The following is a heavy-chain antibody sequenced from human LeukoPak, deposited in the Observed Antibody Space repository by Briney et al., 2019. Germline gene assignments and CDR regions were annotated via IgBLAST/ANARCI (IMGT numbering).Heavy chain of an antibody. Sequence: GGSLRLSCAASGFTFSSNGMHWVRQAPGKGLEWVAFIRYDGTNEYYADSVRGRFTISRDNSKNTLYLQMNSLRAEDTAVYYCAKDPSYYDSSGYPYYFDNWGQGTLVTVSS. CDR3: AKDPSYYDSSGYPYYFDN. V-gene: IGHV3-30*02. CDR1: GFTFSSNG. J-gene: IGHJ4*02. D-gene: IGHD3-22*01. CDR2: IRYDGTNE.